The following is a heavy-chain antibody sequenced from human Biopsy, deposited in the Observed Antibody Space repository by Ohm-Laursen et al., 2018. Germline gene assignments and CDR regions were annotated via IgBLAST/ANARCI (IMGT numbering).Heavy chain of an antibody. V-gene: IGHV4-59*01. CDR3: ARATNSTGWPYYYFYGMDV. CDR1: GDSISSYY. CDR2: IYYSGTT. D-gene: IGHD2/OR15-2a*01. Sequence: GTLSLTCTVSGDSISSYYWNWIRQPPGKGLEWIGYIYYSGTTDYSPSLKSRVTISIDKSKNQFFLKLNSVTAADTAVYYCARATNSTGWPYYYFYGMDVWGQGTTVTVSS. J-gene: IGHJ6*02.